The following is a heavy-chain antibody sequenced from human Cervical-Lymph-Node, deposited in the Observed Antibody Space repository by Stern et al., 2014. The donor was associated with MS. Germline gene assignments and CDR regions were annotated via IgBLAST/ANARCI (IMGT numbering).Heavy chain of an antibody. D-gene: IGHD3-16*01. J-gene: IGHJ3*02. CDR3: AHRSSTPRQYDPYDAFDS. CDR2: IFLDGDK. CDR1: GFSLSASGVG. V-gene: IGHV2-5*02. Sequence: QITLKESGPTLVKRTQTLTLTCDFSGFSLSASGVGVGWIRQPPGKALEWLAHIFLDGDKRYSPSLKNRLTITKDTSKNQAVLRMTNMEPVDTATYYCAHRSSTPRQYDPYDAFDSWGQGTMVTVSS.